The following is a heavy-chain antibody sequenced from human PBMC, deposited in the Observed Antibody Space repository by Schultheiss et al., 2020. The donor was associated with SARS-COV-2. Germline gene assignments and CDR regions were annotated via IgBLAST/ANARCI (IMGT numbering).Heavy chain of an antibody. Sequence: ASVKVSCKASGYTFTSYGISWVRQAPGQGLEWMGWINPNTGATKYAQKFQGWVAMTRDTSINTAYMELNRLTSDDTAVYYCARDLGSGSVTMVRGVSWFDPWGQGTQVTVSS. CDR3: ARDLGSGSVTMVRGVSWFDP. J-gene: IGHJ5*02. V-gene: IGHV1-2*04. CDR2: INPNTGAT. CDR1: GYTFTSYG. D-gene: IGHD3-10*01.